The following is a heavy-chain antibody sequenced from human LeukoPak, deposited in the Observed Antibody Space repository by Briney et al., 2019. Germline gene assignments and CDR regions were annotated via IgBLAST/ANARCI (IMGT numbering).Heavy chain of an antibody. Sequence: GGSLRLSCAASGFTVSSNYMRWVRQAPGKGLEWVSAISGSGGSTYYADSVKGRFTISRDNSKNTLYLQMNSLRAEDTAVYYCAKHAAVSYFDYWGQGTLVTVSS. J-gene: IGHJ4*02. CDR2: ISGSGGST. D-gene: IGHD6-13*01. CDR1: GFTVSSNY. V-gene: IGHV3-23*01. CDR3: AKHAAVSYFDY.